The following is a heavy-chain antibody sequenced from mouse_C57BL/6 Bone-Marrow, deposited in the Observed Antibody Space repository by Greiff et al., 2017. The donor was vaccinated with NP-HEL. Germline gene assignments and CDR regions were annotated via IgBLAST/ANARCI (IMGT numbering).Heavy chain of an antibody. D-gene: IGHD1-1*01. J-gene: IGHJ2*01. CDR3: AKGPLYAPDY. CDR2: INPGSGGT. V-gene: IGHV1-54*01. CDR1: GYAFTNYL. Sequence: VQLQQSGAELVRPGTSVKVSFKASGYAFTNYLIEWVKQRPGQGLEWIGVINPGSGGTHSNEKFKGKATLTADKSSSTDYMQLSSLTSEDSAVYFCAKGPLYAPDYWGQGTTLTVSS.